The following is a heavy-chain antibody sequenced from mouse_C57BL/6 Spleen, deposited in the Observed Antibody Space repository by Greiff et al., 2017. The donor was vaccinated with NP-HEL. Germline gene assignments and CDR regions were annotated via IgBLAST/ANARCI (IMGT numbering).Heavy chain of an antibody. J-gene: IGHJ1*03. Sequence: EVKLVESGPGLAKPSQTLSLTCSVTGYSITSDYWNWIRKFPGNKLEYMGYISYSGSTYYNPSLKSRISITRDTSKNQYYLQLNYVTTEDTATYYCARERDYYGSSWYFDVWGTGTTVTVSS. D-gene: IGHD1-1*01. CDR1: GYSITSDY. V-gene: IGHV3-8*01. CDR2: ISYSGST. CDR3: ARERDYYGSSWYFDV.